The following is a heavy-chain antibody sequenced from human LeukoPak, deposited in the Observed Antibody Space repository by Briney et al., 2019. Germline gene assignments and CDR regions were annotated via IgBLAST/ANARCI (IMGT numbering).Heavy chain of an antibody. CDR3: ARDRQKLQLWSSPGGYYGMDV. CDR1: GGTFTSYA. D-gene: IGHD5-18*01. CDR2: TIPIFGTA. V-gene: IGHV1-69*01. Sequence: ASVKVSFTAAGGTFTSYAISWVRQAPGQGLEWMGGTIPIFGTANSAQTFQGRVTITADESTSTAYMELSSLRTEDTAVYYCARDRQKLQLWSSPGGYYGMDVWGKGTTVTVSS. J-gene: IGHJ6*04.